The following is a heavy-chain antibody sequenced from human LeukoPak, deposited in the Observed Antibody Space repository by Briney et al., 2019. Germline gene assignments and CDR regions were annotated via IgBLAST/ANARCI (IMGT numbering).Heavy chain of an antibody. CDR2: INPNGGGT. CDR1: GYTFTSYG. Sequence: ASVQVSCKASGYTFTSYGISWVRQAPGQGLEWMGWINPNGGGTNYAQKFQGWVTMTRDTSISTLYMGLSRLKSDDTAVYYCARGFGSSWFDYWGQGTLVTVSS. CDR3: ARGFGSSWFDY. J-gene: IGHJ4*02. D-gene: IGHD6-13*01. V-gene: IGHV1-2*04.